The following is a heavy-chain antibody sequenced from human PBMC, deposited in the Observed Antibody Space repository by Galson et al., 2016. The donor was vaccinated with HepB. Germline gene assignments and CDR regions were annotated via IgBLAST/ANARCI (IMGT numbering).Heavy chain of an antibody. D-gene: IGHD2-15*01. J-gene: IGHJ5*02. CDR2: IFTAGST. Sequence: SLRLSCAASGFAVSSDYMNWVRQAPGKGLEWVAVIFTAGSTYYADSVKGRFTIPRDSSKNNLSLQMSSLRVEDTAVYYCVRCATACFDTWGQGTLVTVSS. CDR1: GFAVSSDY. CDR3: VRCATACFDT. V-gene: IGHV3-53*01.